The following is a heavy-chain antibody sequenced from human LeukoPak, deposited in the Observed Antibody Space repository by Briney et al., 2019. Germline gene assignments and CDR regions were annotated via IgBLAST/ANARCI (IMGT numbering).Heavy chain of an antibody. V-gene: IGHV4-4*02. D-gene: IGHD1-26*01. Sequence: SETLSLTCVVSGASISSSDWWSWVRQSPGKGLEWIGEIYYTGSRNYNPSLKSRVAMSVDTSKNQFSLELTSVTAAVTAVYYCARGRIRYSGSYCLDYWGQGTLVTVSS. CDR3: ARGRIRYSGSYCLDY. CDR1: GASISSSDW. CDR2: IYYTGSR. J-gene: IGHJ4*02.